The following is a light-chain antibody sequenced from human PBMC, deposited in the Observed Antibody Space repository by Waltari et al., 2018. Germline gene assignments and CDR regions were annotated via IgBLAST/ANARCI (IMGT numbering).Light chain of an antibody. Sequence: EIVLTQSPGTLSLSPGERATLACRASQSVGRSLAWYQQKPGQAPRRLIYDASRRATGIPDRFSGSGSGTDFSLTISTLEPEDFAVYYCQHYVRLPATFGQGTKVEI. V-gene: IGKV3-20*01. J-gene: IGKJ1*01. CDR1: QSVGRS. CDR2: DAS. CDR3: QHYVRLPAT.